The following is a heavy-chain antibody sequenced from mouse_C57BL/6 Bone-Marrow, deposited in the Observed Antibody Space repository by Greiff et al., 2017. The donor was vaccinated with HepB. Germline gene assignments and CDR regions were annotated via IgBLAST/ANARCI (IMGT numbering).Heavy chain of an antibody. D-gene: IGHD4-1*01. CDR1: GYAFTNYL. Sequence: VKLQESGAELVRPGTSVKVSCKASGYAFTNYLIEWVKQRPGQGLEWIGVINPGSGGTNYNEKFKGKATLTADKSSSTAYMQLSSLTSEDSAVYFCARELGRAMDYWGQGTSVTVSS. CDR3: ARELGRAMDY. CDR2: INPGSGGT. V-gene: IGHV1-54*01. J-gene: IGHJ4*01.